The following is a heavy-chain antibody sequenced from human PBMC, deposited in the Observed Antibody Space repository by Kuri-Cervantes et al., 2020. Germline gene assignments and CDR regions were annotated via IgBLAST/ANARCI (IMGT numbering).Heavy chain of an antibody. CDR3: ARDTVAGNGDYSDY. J-gene: IGHJ4*02. V-gene: IGHV4-38-2*02. CDR2: IYHSGST. D-gene: IGHD6-19*01. Sequence: GSLRLSCAVSGYSISSGYYWGWIRQPPGKGLEWVGSIYHSGSTYYNPSLKSRVTISVDTSKNQFSLKLSSVTAADTAVYYCARDTVAGNGDYSDYWGQGTLVTVSS. CDR1: GYSISSGYY.